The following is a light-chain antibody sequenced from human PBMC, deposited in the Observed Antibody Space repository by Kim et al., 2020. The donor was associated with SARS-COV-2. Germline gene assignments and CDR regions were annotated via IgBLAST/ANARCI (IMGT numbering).Light chain of an antibody. J-gene: IGKJ1*01. CDR3: QEYNTYQWT. Sequence: ACVEDRVSNTCRASQTIKIWLDWYQQKPGKAPKLLIYKACSLERGVQARFSGSGAGTELTSTNSNLQPDEFAKEYSQEYNTYQWTGGKGTKVDIK. CDR1: QTIKIW. CDR2: KAC. V-gene: IGKV1-5*03.